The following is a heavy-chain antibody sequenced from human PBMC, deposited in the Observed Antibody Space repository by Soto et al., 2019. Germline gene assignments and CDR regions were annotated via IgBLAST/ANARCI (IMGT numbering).Heavy chain of an antibody. CDR3: AREARVDAYDYAY. V-gene: IGHV1-69*18. J-gene: IGHJ4*02. D-gene: IGHD5-12*01. Sequence: QVQLVQSGAEVKKPGSSVKVSCMASGGTFNSYAISWVRQAPGQGLEWLGRIIPIFGTADYPQKFQGRVTITADESTNTADMELNSLTFADTAVYYCAREARVDAYDYAYWGQGTLVTVSS. CDR1: GGTFNSYA. CDR2: IIPIFGTA.